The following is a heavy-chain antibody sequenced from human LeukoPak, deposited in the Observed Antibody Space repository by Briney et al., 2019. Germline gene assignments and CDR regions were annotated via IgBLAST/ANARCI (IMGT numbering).Heavy chain of an antibody. CDR2: ISSSSSSYI. CDR3: ARLGYCSGGSCATVDY. D-gene: IGHD2-15*01. CDR1: GFTFSSYS. V-gene: IGHV3-21*01. J-gene: IGHJ4*02. Sequence: GGSLRLSCAASGFTFSSYSMNWVRQAPGKGLEWVSSISSSSSSYIYYADSVKGRFTISRDNAKNSLYLQMNSLRAEDTAVYYCARLGYCSGGSCATVDYWGQGTLVTVSS.